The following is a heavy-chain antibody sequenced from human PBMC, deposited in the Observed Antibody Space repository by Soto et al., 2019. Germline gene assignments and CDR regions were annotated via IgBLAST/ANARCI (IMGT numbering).Heavy chain of an antibody. CDR2: ISSGSSYI. J-gene: IGHJ4*02. CDR1: GFTFSSYS. D-gene: IGHD6-19*01. CDR3: ARLRGRMAVAGRKPNYFDY. Sequence: EVQLVESGGGLVKPGGSLRLSCEASGFTFSSYSMNWVRQAPGKGLEWVSSISSGSSYIYYSDSVKGRFTISRDNAKNSLNIHSASMRVEVTGVYYCARLRGRMAVAGRKPNYFDYWGQGTLVTVSS. V-gene: IGHV3-21*01.